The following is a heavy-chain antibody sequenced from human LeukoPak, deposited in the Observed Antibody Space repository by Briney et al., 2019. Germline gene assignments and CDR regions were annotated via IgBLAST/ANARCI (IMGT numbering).Heavy chain of an antibody. J-gene: IGHJ4*02. CDR3: ALLHDYGGNSFDY. CDR2: IIPILGIA. CDR1: GGTFSSYT. Sequence: GASVKVSCKASGGTFSSYTISWVRQAPGQGLEWMGRIIPILGIANYAQKFQGRVTITADKSTSTAYMELSSLSSEDTAVYYCALLHDYGGNSFDYWGQGTLVTVSS. D-gene: IGHD4-23*01. V-gene: IGHV1-69*02.